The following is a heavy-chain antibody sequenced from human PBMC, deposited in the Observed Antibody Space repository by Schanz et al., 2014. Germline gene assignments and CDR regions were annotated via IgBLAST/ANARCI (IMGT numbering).Heavy chain of an antibody. CDR1: GYTFTSYG. J-gene: IGHJ4*02. Sequence: QVQLVQSGAEVKKPGASVKVSCKASGYTFTSYGINWVRQAPGQGLEWMGWISAYNGNTNYAQKLQGRVTMTTDTSTSTVYSEFSTLRSDAPAVSSCGRGFSRSHIDFWGQGTLITVSS. V-gene: IGHV1-18*01. CDR3: GRGFSRSHIDF. CDR2: ISAYNGNT. D-gene: IGHD3-10*01.